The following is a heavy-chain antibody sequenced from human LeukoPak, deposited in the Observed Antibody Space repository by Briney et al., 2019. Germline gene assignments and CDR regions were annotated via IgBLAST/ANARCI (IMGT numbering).Heavy chain of an antibody. CDR2: INPSGGST. CDR1: GYTFTSYY. CDR3: AVGFRNSPFDY. D-gene: IGHD1-14*01. V-gene: IGHV1-46*01. Sequence: AASVRVSCKASGYTFTSYYMHWVRQAPGQGLEWMGIINPSGGSTSYAPKFQGRVTMTRDTSTSTVYMELSSLRSEDTAVYYCAVGFRNSPFDYWGQGTLVTVSS. J-gene: IGHJ4*02.